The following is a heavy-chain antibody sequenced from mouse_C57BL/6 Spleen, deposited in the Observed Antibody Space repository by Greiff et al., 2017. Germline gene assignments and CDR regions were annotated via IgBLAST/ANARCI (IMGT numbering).Heavy chain of an antibody. V-gene: IGHV7-3*01. CDR2: IRNKANGYTT. CDR3: ARLHTARGPYALED. J-gene: IGHJ4*01. Sequence: EVKLVESGGGLVQPGGSLSLSCAASGFTFTDYYMSWVRQPPGKALEWLGFIRNKANGYTTEYSASVKGRFTISRDNSQSILYLQMNALRAEDSATYYCARLHTARGPYALEDWGKGTTVTVSS. CDR1: GFTFTDYY.